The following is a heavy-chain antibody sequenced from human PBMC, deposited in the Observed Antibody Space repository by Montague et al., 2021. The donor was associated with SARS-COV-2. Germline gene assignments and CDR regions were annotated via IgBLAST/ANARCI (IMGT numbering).Heavy chain of an antibody. CDR3: VTDCYGYRYFDY. CDR2: ICDSAST. J-gene: IGHJ4*02. CDR1: GGSIRSSDYY. Sequence: SETLSLTCSVSGGSIRSSDYYWSWVRQPPGKTLEWIGSICDSASTNYNPSLKSRLTISVDTSNNHFSLNLTSVTAADTAIYYCVTDCYGYRYFDYWGQGTLVTVSS. V-gene: IGHV4-39*02. D-gene: IGHD5-18*01.